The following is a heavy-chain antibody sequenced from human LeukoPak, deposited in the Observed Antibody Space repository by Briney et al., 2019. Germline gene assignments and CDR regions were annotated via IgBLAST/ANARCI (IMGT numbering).Heavy chain of an antibody. J-gene: IGHJ4*02. CDR2: ISSTGGTT. CDR1: GITFSSYG. Sequence: GGSLRLSCAASGITFSSYGMSWVRQAPGKGLEWVSSISSTGGTTYYADSVKGRFTFSRDNAKNSLYLQMNSLRVEDTAIYYCARSTRSPFGYYFDYWGQGTLVTVSS. V-gene: IGHV3-48*03. D-gene: IGHD2-15*01. CDR3: ARSTRSPFGYYFDY.